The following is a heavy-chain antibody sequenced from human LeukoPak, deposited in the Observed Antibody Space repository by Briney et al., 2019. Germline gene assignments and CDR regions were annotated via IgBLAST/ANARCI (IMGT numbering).Heavy chain of an antibody. D-gene: IGHD3-22*01. J-gene: IGHJ4*02. Sequence: SETLSLTCLVSGDSMSIYYWSWLRQPPGKGLEWIGNMFSRGSPDYNPSLKSRVTFSVDTSKNRFSLNLTSVTAADTAIYYCARWRQYFSDRSGYVDCRGQGTLVTVSS. CDR2: MFSRGSP. CDR3: ARWRQYFSDRSGYVDC. V-gene: IGHV4-59*01. CDR1: GDSMSIYY.